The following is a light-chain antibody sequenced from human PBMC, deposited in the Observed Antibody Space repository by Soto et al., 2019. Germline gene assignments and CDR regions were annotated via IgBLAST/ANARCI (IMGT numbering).Light chain of an antibody. CDR3: QQFGSSSPHT. CDR1: QVIGSRY. V-gene: IGKV3-20*01. J-gene: IGKJ2*01. Sequence: EIVMTQSPGTLSLSPGERATISCRASQVIGSRYLAWYHQKSGQAPRLLIYGASSRATGSPDRFSGSGSGRAVTITISRLQPEDFGVYYCQQFGSSSPHTFGQGTKLEIK. CDR2: GAS.